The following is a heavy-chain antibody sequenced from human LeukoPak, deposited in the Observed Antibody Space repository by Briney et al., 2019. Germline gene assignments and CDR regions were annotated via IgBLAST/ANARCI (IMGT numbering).Heavy chain of an antibody. CDR1: QSTFYSYW. D-gene: IGHD4-23*01. Sequence: GGSLRLSCAAAQSTFYSYWMHWVRLVPGKGLAWVSRVNSDGTSTTYADSVKGRFTVSRDNAQSTLYLQMDSLRVDDTAVYYCAGGGFSGFDHWGQGILITVSS. J-gene: IGHJ4*02. V-gene: IGHV3-74*03. CDR3: AGGGFSGFDH. CDR2: VNSDGTST.